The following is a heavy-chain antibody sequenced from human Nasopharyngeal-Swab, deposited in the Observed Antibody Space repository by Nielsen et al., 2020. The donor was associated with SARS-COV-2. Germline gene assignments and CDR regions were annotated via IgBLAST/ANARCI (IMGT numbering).Heavy chain of an antibody. CDR2: TKQDGSEK. J-gene: IGHJ6*02. CDR3: ARDGLVATWGWWYYYYGMDV. V-gene: IGHV3-7*01. D-gene: IGHD5-12*01. Sequence: GEFLKIFCAASGFTLSSYWTGWVRQAPGKGLEWVANTKQDGSEKYYLDSVKGPFTISRDNTKNSLFRQMNTLRAEDSAVYYSARDGLVATWGWWYYYYGMDVWGQGTTVTVSS. CDR1: GFTLSSYW.